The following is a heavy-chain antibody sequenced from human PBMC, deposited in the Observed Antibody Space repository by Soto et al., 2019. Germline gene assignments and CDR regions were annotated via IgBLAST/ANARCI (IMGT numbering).Heavy chain of an antibody. Sequence: GGSLRLSCAASGFTFSSYAMSWVRQATGKGLEWVSAISGSGGSTYYADSVKGRFTISRDNSKNTLYLQMNSLRAEDTAVYYCAKDISTYYDILTGYSSFDYWGQGTLVTVSS. D-gene: IGHD3-9*01. CDR3: AKDISTYYDILTGYSSFDY. J-gene: IGHJ4*02. CDR1: GFTFSSYA. CDR2: ISGSGGST. V-gene: IGHV3-23*01.